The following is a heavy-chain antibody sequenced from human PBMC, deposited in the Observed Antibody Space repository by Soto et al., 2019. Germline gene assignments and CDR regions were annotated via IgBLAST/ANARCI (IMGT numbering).Heavy chain of an antibody. CDR2: IIPILGIA. J-gene: IGHJ4*02. V-gene: IGHV1-69*02. Sequence: QVQLVQSGAEVKKPGSSVKVSCKASGGTFSSYTISWVRQAPGQGLEWMGRIIPILGIANYAQKFQGRVTITADKSTSTAYMKLSSLRSEDTAVYYCASGYYYDSSGYYYSRYYFDYWGQGTLVTVSS. D-gene: IGHD3-22*01. CDR3: ASGYYYDSSGYYYSRYYFDY. CDR1: GGTFSSYT.